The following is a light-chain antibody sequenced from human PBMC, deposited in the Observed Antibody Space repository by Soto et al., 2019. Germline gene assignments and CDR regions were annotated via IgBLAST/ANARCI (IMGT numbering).Light chain of an antibody. Sequence: EIVLTQSPGTLSLSPGERATLSCRASQSVSSSYLAWYQQKPGQAPRLLIYGASSRATGIPDRFSGSGSGTDFTLTISRLEPEEVAGYYCQQYGSSPGTFGEGTKGDVK. CDR1: QSVSSSY. CDR3: QQYGSSPGT. CDR2: GAS. V-gene: IGKV3-20*01. J-gene: IGKJ1*01.